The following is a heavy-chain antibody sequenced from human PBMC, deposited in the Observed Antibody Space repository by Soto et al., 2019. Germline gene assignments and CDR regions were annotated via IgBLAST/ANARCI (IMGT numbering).Heavy chain of an antibody. CDR3: GRGDDYGALY. CDR2: IYYSGST. CDR1: GGSISSYY. D-gene: IGHD4-17*01. Sequence: SETLSLSCTVSGGSISSYYWSWIRQPPGKGLEWIGYIYYSGSTNYNPSLKSRVTISVDTSKNQFSLKLSSVTAADTAVYYCGRGDDYGALYWGQGTLVTVSS. V-gene: IGHV4-59*08. J-gene: IGHJ4*02.